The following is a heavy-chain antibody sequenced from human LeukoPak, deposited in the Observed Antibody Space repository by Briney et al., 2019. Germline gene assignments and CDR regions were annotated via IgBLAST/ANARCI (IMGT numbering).Heavy chain of an antibody. Sequence: GGSLRLSCAASGFTFSTYAMNWVRQAPGKGLEWVSGISGSGGGKFYADSVKGRFTISRDNAKNTLYLQMNSLRAEDTAVYYCARDFGYDYVWGSYDYWGQGTLVTVSS. V-gene: IGHV3-23*01. J-gene: IGHJ4*02. D-gene: IGHD3-16*01. CDR2: ISGSGGGK. CDR1: GFTFSTYA. CDR3: ARDFGYDYVWGSYDY.